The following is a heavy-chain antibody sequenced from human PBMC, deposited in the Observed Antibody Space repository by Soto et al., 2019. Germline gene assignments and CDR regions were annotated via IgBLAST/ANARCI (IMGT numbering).Heavy chain of an antibody. CDR2: IDDSGST. Sequence: QVQLQESGPGLVKPSETLSLTCTVSGDSIRDYYWSWIRQPPGKGLEWIGYIDDSGSTNYNPSLKSRVTMSIDTSKNQFSLRLNSLTAADTALYYCAGSGKSYDLTGLDVWGQGTTVTVSS. CDR3: AGSGKSYDLTGLDV. J-gene: IGHJ6*02. D-gene: IGHD3-10*01. CDR1: GDSIRDYY. V-gene: IGHV4-59*01.